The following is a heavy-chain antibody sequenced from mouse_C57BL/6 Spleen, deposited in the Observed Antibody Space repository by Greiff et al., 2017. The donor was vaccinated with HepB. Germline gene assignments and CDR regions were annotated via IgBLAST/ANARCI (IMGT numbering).Heavy chain of an antibody. D-gene: IGHD2-3*01. CDR1: GFTFSDYG. V-gene: IGHV5-17*01. CDR2: ISSGSSTI. Sequence: EVMLVESGGGLVKPGGSLKLSCAASGFTFSDYGMHWVRQAPEKGLEWVAYISSGSSTIYYADTVKGRFTISSDNAQNTLFLQMTSLRSEDTAMYYCARSAYDGYRAWFAYWGQGTLVTVSA. J-gene: IGHJ3*01. CDR3: ARSAYDGYRAWFAY.